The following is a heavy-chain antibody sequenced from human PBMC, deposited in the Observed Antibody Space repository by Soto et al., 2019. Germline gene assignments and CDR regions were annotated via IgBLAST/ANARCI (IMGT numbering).Heavy chain of an antibody. J-gene: IGHJ3*02. CDR3: ARGGGCVASRPGSFDI. Sequence: GGSLRLSCAASGFTFSSYTMSWVRQAPGKGLEWVSAISSSGSTIYYADAVKGRFTISRDNAKNSLYLQMNSLGAEDTAVYYCARGGGCVASRPGSFDIWGQGTMVTVSS. CDR2: ISSSGSTI. V-gene: IGHV3-21*04. CDR1: GFTFSSYT. D-gene: IGHD2-21*01.